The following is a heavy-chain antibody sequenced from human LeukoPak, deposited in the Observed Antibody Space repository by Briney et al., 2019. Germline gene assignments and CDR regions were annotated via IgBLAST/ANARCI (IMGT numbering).Heavy chain of an antibody. CDR3: ARVWTAAGTEAGDY. Sequence: SETLSLTCAVYGGSFIGYYWSWIRQPPGKGLEWIGEINHSGSTNYNPSLKSRVTISVDTSKNQFSLKLSSVTAADTAVYYCARVWTAAGTEAGDYWGQGTLVTVSS. CDR2: INHSGST. J-gene: IGHJ4*02. V-gene: IGHV4-34*01. D-gene: IGHD6-13*01. CDR1: GGSFIGYY.